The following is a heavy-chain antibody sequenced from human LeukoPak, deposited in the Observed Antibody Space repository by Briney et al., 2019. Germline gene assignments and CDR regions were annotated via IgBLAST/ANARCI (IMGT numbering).Heavy chain of an antibody. Sequence: SETLSLTCTVSGGSISSYYWGWIRQPPGKGLEWIGYIYYSGSTNYNPSLKSRVTISVDTSKNQFSLKLSSVTAADTAVYYCAMYSGSYSGLDYWGQGTLVTVSS. D-gene: IGHD1-26*01. CDR3: AMYSGSYSGLDY. CDR1: GGSISSYY. V-gene: IGHV4-59*01. J-gene: IGHJ4*02. CDR2: IYYSGST.